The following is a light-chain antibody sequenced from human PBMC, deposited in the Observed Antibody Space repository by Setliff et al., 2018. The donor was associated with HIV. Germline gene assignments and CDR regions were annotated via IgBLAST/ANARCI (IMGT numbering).Light chain of an antibody. J-gene: IGLJ1*01. CDR3: SSYAITNPLP. Sequence: QSALTQPASVSGSPGQSITISCTGTSSDVGGYNYVSWYQQHPGKAPKLIIYEVRNRPSGVSNRFSGSKSGNTASLTISGLQAEDEADYYCSSYAITNPLPFGNGTKVTVL. CDR1: SSDVGGYNY. V-gene: IGLV2-14*01. CDR2: EVR.